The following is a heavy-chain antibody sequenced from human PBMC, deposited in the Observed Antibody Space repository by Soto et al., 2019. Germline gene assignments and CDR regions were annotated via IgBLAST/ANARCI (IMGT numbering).Heavy chain of an antibody. D-gene: IGHD1-1*01. CDR1: GGTFSSYA. J-gene: IGHJ4*02. V-gene: IGHV1-69*12. CDR3: ASDVVQTGTAFDY. Sequence: QVQLVQSGAEVKKPGSSVKVSCKASGGTFSSYAISWVRQAPGQGLDWMGGITPIFGTANCAQKFQGRVTITADESTSTGYMELGSLRSEDTAAYYCASDVVQTGTAFDYWGQGTLVTVSS. CDR2: ITPIFGTA.